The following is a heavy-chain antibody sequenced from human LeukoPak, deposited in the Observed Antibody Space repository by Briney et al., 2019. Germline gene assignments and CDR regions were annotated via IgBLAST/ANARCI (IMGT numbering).Heavy chain of an antibody. Sequence: SQTLSLTCTVSGASISSGGFYWSWIRQPPGKGLEWIGYIYHSGSTYYNPSLKSRVTISVDRSKNQFSLKLSSVTAADTAVYYCARGVGIAVNWLDPWGQGTLVTVSS. J-gene: IGHJ5*02. D-gene: IGHD6-19*01. CDR3: ARGVGIAVNWLDP. CDR2: IYHSGST. CDR1: GASISSGGFY. V-gene: IGHV4-30-2*01.